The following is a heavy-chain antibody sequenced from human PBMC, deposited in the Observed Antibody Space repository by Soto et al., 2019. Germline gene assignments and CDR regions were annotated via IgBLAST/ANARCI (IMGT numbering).Heavy chain of an antibody. CDR2: IYYTGTT. J-gene: IGHJ5*02. D-gene: IGHD2-21*02. CDR3: AKDPSPQPTAVVTPGWFAP. Sequence: QVQLLESGPGLVEASQTLSLICTVSGDSIRNGGYYWSWIRQRPGKGLEWIGYIYYTGTTYYNPSLKSRVTISVDTAKSQFSLQLRSLTAADTAVYYCAKDPSPQPTAVVTPGWFAPWGQGILVTVSS. V-gene: IGHV4-31*03. CDR1: GDSIRNGGYY.